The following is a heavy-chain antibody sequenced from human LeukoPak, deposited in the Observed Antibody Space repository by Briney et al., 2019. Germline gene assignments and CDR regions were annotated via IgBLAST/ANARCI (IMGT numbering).Heavy chain of an antibody. D-gene: IGHD6-13*01. CDR1: GGSISSSSYY. V-gene: IGHV4-39*07. CDR2: IYYSGST. Sequence: SETLSLTCTVSGGSISSSSYYWGWIRQPPGKGLEWIGSIYYSGSTYYNPSLKSRVTISVDTSKNQFSLKLSSVTAADTAVYYCARAKRQQLVYFDYWGQGTLVTVSS. J-gene: IGHJ4*02. CDR3: ARAKRQQLVYFDY.